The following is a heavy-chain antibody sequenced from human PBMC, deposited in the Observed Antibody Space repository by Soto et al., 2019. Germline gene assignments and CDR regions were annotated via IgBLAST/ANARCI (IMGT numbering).Heavy chain of an antibody. CDR2: IYSSGGT. CDR3: ARGQRFSDSFDP. CDR1: GGAISGYY. J-gene: IGHJ5*02. V-gene: IGHV4-4*07. Sequence: SETLSLTCTVSGGAISGYYWTWVRQPAGKGLEWIGRIYSSGGTKYNPSLKSRVDMSLDMSKNQFSLRLSSVTAADTAVYYCARGQRFSDSFDPWGQGTLVTVFS. D-gene: IGHD3-3*01.